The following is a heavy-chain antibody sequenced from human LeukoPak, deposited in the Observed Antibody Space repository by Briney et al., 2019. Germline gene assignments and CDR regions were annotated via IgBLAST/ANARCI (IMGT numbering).Heavy chain of an antibody. CDR1: GGSINNYY. D-gene: IGHD3-10*01. CDR2: IYYSGST. CDR3: ARSGITMVRGGYFDY. Sequence: SETLSLTCTVSGGSINNYYWTWIRQPPGKGLEWIGYIYYSGSTNYNPSLKSRVTISVDTSKNQFSLKLSSVTAADTAVYYCARSGITMVRGGYFDYWGQGTLVTVSS. V-gene: IGHV4-59*01. J-gene: IGHJ4*02.